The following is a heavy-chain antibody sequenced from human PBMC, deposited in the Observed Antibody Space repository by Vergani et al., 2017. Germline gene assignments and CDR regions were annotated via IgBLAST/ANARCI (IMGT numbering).Heavy chain of an antibody. J-gene: IGHJ4*02. D-gene: IGHD4-11*01. Sequence: QVQLQESGPGLVKPPGTLSLTCAVSGGSISSSNWWSWVRQPPGKGLEWIGEIYHSGSTNYNPSLKSRVTIAVDKSKNQFSLKLSSVTAAVTAVYYWARRSGDYRFVDYWGQGTLVTVSS. CDR3: ARRSGDYRFVDY. CDR1: GGSISSSNW. CDR2: IYHSGST. V-gene: IGHV4-4*03.